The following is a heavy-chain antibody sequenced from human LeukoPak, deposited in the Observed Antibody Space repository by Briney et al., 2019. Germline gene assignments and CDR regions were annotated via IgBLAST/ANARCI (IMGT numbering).Heavy chain of an antibody. CDR2: IYYSGST. D-gene: IGHD3-3*01. V-gene: IGHV4-59*08. Sequence: SETLSLTCTVSGGSISSYYWSWIRQPSGKGLEWIGYIYYSGSTNYNPSLKSRVTISVDTSKNQFSLKLSSVTAADTAVYYCARHGDFWSGYPVPYFDYWGQGTLVTVSS. CDR3: ARHGDFWSGYPVPYFDY. CDR1: GGSISSYY. J-gene: IGHJ4*02.